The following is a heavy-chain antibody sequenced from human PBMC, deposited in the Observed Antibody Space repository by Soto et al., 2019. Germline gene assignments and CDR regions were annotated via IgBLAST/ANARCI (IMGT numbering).Heavy chain of an antibody. CDR2: IYNSGST. V-gene: IGHV4-59*01. Sequence: SETLSLACTVSGGYISNDYWSWIRQPPGKELEWIGYIYNSGSTNYNPSLKSRVTISVDTSKNQFSLRLSSVTSADTAVYYCARGIAGAASGRAFDIWGQGTMVTVSS. CDR3: ARGIAGAASGRAFDI. CDR1: GGYISNDY. D-gene: IGHD1-26*01. J-gene: IGHJ3*02.